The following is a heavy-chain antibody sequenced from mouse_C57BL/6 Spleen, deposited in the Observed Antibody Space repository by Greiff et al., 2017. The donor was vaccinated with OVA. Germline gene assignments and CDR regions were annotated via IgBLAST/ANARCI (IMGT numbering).Heavy chain of an antibody. CDR3: ARKGDYYGSRGY. CDR2: IDPSDSYT. D-gene: IGHD1-1*01. J-gene: IGHJ2*01. V-gene: IGHV1-50*01. Sequence: QVHVKQPGAELVKPGASVKLSCKASGYTFTSYWMQWVKQRPGQGLEWIGEIDPSDSYTNYNQKFKGKATLTVDTSSSTAYMQLSSLTSEDSAVYYCARKGDYYGSRGYWGQGTTLTVSS. CDR1: GYTFTSYW.